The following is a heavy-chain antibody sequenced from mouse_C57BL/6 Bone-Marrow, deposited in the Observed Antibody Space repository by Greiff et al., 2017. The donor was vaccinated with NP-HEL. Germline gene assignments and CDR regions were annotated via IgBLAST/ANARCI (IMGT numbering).Heavy chain of an antibody. Sequence: EVKLVESGGGLEKPGGSLKLSCAASGFTFSSYAMSWVRQTPEKRLEWVATISDGGSYTYYPDNVKGRFTISRDNAKNNLYLQMSHLKSEDTAMYYCARDRDYYAMDYWGQGTSVTVSS. CDR3: ARDRDYYAMDY. CDR1: GFTFSSYA. J-gene: IGHJ4*01. CDR2: ISDGGSYT. V-gene: IGHV5-4*01. D-gene: IGHD3-1*01.